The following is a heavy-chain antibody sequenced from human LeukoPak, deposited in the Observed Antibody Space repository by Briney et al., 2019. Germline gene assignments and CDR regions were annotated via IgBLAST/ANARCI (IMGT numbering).Heavy chain of an antibody. CDR2: ISHSGSA. Sequence: PSETLSLTCGVSGYSITSGHYWGWIRQSPVKGLEWIGSISHSGSAYFNPSLKSRVDIFLEMSKNRFSLELTSVTAADTAIYYCARLSNYDSGSYYTGGFYYMDVWGKGTTVTVSS. J-gene: IGHJ6*03. D-gene: IGHD3-10*01. V-gene: IGHV4-38-2*01. CDR1: GYSITSGHY. CDR3: ARLSNYDSGSYYTGGFYYMDV.